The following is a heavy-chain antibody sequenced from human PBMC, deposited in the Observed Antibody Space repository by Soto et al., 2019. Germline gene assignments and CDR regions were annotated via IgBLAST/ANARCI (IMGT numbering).Heavy chain of an antibody. V-gene: IGHV3-30*18. Sequence: QVQLVESGGGAVQPGRSQRLSCAASGFTFSSYGMHWVRQAPGKGLEWVAVISYDGSNKYYADSVKGRFTISRDNSKNTLYLQMNSLRAEDTAVYYCAKDAPYFDLWGRGTLVTVSS. CDR2: ISYDGSNK. J-gene: IGHJ2*01. CDR1: GFTFSSYG. CDR3: AKDAPYFDL.